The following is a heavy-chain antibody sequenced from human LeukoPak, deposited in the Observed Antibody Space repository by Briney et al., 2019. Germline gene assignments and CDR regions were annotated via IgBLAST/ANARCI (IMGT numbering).Heavy chain of an antibody. V-gene: IGHV3-53*01. Sequence: PGGSLRLSCAASGFTVSSNYMSWVRQAPGKGLEWVSVIYSGGSTYYADSVKGRFTISRDNSKNTLYLQMNSLGAEDTAVYYCARAPPGIVGATSWFDPWGQGTLVTVSS. J-gene: IGHJ5*02. D-gene: IGHD1-26*01. CDR3: ARAPPGIVGATSWFDP. CDR1: GFTVSSNY. CDR2: IYSGGST.